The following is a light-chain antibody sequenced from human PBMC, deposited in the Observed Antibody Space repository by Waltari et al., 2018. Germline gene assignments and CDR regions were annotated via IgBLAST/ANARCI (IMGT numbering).Light chain of an antibody. CDR3: QQGNSYPYS. V-gene: IGKV1-13*02. CDR2: YAN. J-gene: IGKJ2*03. CDR1: QGISSY. Sequence: IQMTPSPASLPASVGDKITITCRASQGISSYLNWYQQKPGKAPKLLIYYANSLASGVPSRFSGSGSGTEFTLTISSLQPEDFATYYCQQGNSYPYSFGQGTKVEIK.